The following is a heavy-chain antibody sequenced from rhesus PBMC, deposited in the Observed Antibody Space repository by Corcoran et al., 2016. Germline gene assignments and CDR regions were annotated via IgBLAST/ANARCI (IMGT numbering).Heavy chain of an antibody. CDR2: ILGGTGNT. CDR3: LSSGWSGF. Sequence: QVQLQESGPGLVKPSETLSLTCAVSGYSISSGYGWGWIRQPPGKGLEGIEQILGGTGNTYYNPSLKRRGNVSKDTSKNQFSLRLTAVTAADTAGYYCLSSGWSGFWGQGVLVTVSS. CDR1: GYSISSGYG. J-gene: IGHJ4*01. D-gene: IGHD6S26*01. V-gene: IGHV4-127*01.